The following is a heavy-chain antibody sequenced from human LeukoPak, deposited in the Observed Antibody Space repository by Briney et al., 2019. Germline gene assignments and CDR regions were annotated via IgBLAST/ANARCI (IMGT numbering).Heavy chain of an antibody. Sequence: PGGSLRLSCAASGFTVSSSYMSWVRLAPGKGLEWVANIKEDGTETYYVDSVKGRFTISRDNAKNSLYLQMNSLRVEDTAVYYCAKKGRSLQTYWGQGTLVTVSS. D-gene: IGHD5-24*01. CDR2: IKEDGTET. CDR3: AKKGRSLQTY. CDR1: GFTVSSSY. J-gene: IGHJ4*02. V-gene: IGHV3-7*03.